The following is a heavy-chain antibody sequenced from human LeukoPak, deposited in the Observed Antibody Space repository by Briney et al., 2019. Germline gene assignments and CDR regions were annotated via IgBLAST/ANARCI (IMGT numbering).Heavy chain of an antibody. J-gene: IGHJ4*02. CDR1: GVTVNSNY. D-gene: IGHD5-18*01. CDR3: ARQQDTTAPGY. Sequence: GGYLRLCCAVSGVTVNSNYMNWVRQAPGKGLEWVSILYSGGNAYYADSVKGRFTIFRDNSKNTLYLQMNSLRAEDTAVYYCARQQDTTAPGYWGQGTLVTVSS. V-gene: IGHV3-66*04. CDR2: LYSGGNA.